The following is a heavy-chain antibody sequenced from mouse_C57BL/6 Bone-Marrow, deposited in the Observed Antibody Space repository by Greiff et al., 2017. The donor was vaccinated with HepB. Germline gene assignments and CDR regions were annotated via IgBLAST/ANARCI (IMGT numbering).Heavy chain of an antibody. CDR1: GYTFTSYW. J-gene: IGHJ2*01. V-gene: IGHV1-50*01. CDR3: ASYYGSSLDY. D-gene: IGHD1-1*01. Sequence: VQLQQPGAELVKPGASVKLSCKASGYTFTSYWMQWVKQRPGQGLEWIGEIDPSDSYTNYTQKFKGKATLTVDTPSSTAYMQLSSLTSEDSAVYYCASYYGSSLDYWGQGTTLTVSS. CDR2: IDPSDSYT.